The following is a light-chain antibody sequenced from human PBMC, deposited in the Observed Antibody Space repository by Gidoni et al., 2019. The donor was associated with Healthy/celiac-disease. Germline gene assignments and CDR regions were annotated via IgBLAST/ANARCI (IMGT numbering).Light chain of an antibody. CDR1: ALPKKY. Sequence: YELTQPPSVSVSLGQMARITCSGEALPKKYAYWYQQKPGQFPVLVIYKDSERPSGIPERFSGSSSGTIVTLTISGVQAEDEADYYCLSADSSGTDRVFGGGTKLTVL. J-gene: IGLJ3*02. CDR3: LSADSSGTDRV. CDR2: KDS. V-gene: IGLV3-16*01.